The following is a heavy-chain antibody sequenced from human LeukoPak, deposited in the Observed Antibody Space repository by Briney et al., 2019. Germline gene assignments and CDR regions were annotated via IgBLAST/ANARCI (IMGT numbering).Heavy chain of an antibody. D-gene: IGHD3-9*01. CDR1: GFTFSSYW. CDR3: ARIPGYDILTGYDNYFDY. V-gene: IGHV3-7*01. CDR2: IKQDGSEK. J-gene: IGHJ4*02. Sequence: GGSLRLSCAASGFTFSSYWMSWVRQAPGKGLEWVANIKQDGSEKYYVDSVKGRFTISRDNAKNSLYLQMNSLRAEDTAVYYCARIPGYDILTGYDNYFDYWGQGTLVTVSS.